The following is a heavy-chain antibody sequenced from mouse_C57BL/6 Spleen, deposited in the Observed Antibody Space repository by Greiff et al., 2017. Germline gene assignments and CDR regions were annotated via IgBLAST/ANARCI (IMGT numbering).Heavy chain of an antibody. V-gene: IGHV1-54*01. CDR3: ARVIYYDYERALYIDY. Sequence: VQLQESGPELVRPGTSVKVSCKASGYAFTNYLIEWVKQRPGQGLEWIGVINPGSGGTNYNEKFKGKATLTADKSSSTAYMQLSSLTSEDSAVYFCARVIYYDYERALYIDYWGQGTTLTVSS. CDR1: GYAFTNYL. J-gene: IGHJ2*01. D-gene: IGHD2-4*01. CDR2: INPGSGGT.